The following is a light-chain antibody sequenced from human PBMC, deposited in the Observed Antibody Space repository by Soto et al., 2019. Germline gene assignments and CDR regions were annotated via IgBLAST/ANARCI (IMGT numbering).Light chain of an antibody. V-gene: IGKV3-20*01. CDR2: GVS. Sequence: EIVLTQSPGTLSLSLGERATLSCRASQSVTTNYLAWYPQKPGQAPRLLIHGVSSRATGIPDRFSGSGSGTDFTLTISRLEPEDFAVYYCQEYGSSPLFTFGPGTKVDIK. J-gene: IGKJ3*01. CDR1: QSVTTNY. CDR3: QEYGSSPLFT.